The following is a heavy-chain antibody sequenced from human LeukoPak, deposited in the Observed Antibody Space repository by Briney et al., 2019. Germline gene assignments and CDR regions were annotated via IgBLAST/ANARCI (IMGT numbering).Heavy chain of an antibody. Sequence: PGGSLRLSCAASGFTFSDYYMSWIRQAPGKGLEWVSYISSSGSTIYYADSVKGRFTISRDNAKNSLYLQMNSLRAEDTAVYYCARLPLLVGSYHQNYYYGMDVWGQGTTVTVSS. CDR2: ISSSGSTI. CDR1: GFTFSDYY. CDR3: ARLPLLVGSYHQNYYYGMDV. D-gene: IGHD1-26*01. V-gene: IGHV3-11*01. J-gene: IGHJ6*02.